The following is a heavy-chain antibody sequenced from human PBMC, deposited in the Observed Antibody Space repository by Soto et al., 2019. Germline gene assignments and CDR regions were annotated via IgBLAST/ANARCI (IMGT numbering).Heavy chain of an antibody. J-gene: IGHJ5*02. D-gene: IGHD2-8*01. CDR3: ARRRGSNGWFDL. CDR1: GYTFINYD. V-gene: IGHV1-8*01. CDR2: MNPDSGNT. Sequence: QVQLVQSGAEVKKPGASVKVSCKASGYTFINYDINWVRQAPGQGLEWVGWMNPDSGNTGYAQNFQGRVTMPGNTSISSVYMELISLTSEDTAVYYCARRRGSNGWFDLWGQGTLVTVSS.